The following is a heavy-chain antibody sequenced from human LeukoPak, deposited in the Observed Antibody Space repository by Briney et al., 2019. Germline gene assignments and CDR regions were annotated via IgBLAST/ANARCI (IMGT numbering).Heavy chain of an antibody. Sequence: GGSLRLSCAASGFTVSSNYMSWVRQAPGKGLEWVSVIYSGGSTYYADSVKGRFTISRDNSKNMLYLQMNSLRAEDTAVYYCIAAAGLWWFDPWGQGTLVTVSS. CDR1: GFTVSSNY. J-gene: IGHJ5*02. D-gene: IGHD6-13*01. V-gene: IGHV3-53*01. CDR3: IAAAGLWWFDP. CDR2: IYSGGST.